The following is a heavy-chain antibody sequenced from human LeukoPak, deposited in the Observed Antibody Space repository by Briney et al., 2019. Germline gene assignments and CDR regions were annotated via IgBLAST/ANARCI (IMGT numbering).Heavy chain of an antibody. J-gene: IGHJ4*02. CDR1: GFTFSSYW. CDR3: ARGYYDSSDLDY. CDR2: INSDGSST. D-gene: IGHD3-22*01. V-gene: IGHV3-74*01. Sequence: GGSLRLSCAASGFTFSSYWMHWVRQAPGKGLVWVSRINSDGSSTSYADSVKGRFTISRDNAKNTLYQQMNSLRAEDTAVYYCARGYYDSSDLDYWGQGTLVTVSS.